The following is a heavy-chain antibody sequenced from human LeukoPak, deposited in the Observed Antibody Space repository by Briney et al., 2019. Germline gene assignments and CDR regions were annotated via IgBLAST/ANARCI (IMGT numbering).Heavy chain of an antibody. CDR2: IYPSGST. CDR1: GGSIISYY. J-gene: IGHJ6*03. V-gene: IGHV4-4*07. D-gene: IGHD3-22*01. CDR3: ARLKFYDSTGYTPGYYMDV. Sequence: SETLSLTCTVSGGSIISYYWSWVRQSAGKGLEWVGRIYPSGSTKYNTSLKSRVTMSVVMSKKQFSLKLTSVTAADTAVYYCARLKFYDSTGYTPGYYMDVWGKGTTVTVSS.